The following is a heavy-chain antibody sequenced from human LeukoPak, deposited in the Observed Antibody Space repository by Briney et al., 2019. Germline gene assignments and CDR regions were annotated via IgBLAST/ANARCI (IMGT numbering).Heavy chain of an antibody. D-gene: IGHD3-22*01. J-gene: IGHJ4*02. Sequence: PGGSLRLSCAASEFTFSDYYMSWIRQAPGKGLEWVSYISSSGSTIYYADSVKGRFTISRDNAKNSLYLQMNSLRAEDTAVYYCARVQPHYYDSSGYPPDYWGQGTLVTVSS. CDR1: EFTFSDYY. V-gene: IGHV3-11*01. CDR3: ARVQPHYYDSSGYPPDY. CDR2: ISSSGSTI.